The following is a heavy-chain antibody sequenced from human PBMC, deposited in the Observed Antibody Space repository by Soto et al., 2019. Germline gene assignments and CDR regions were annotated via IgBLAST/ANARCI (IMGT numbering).Heavy chain of an antibody. CDR2: THYSGSV. V-gene: IGHV4-30-4*01. CDR3: GRHGNYDIGGFDP. D-gene: IGHD3-9*01. CDR1: GASISSGDDY. J-gene: IGHJ5*02. Sequence: QVQLQESGPGLVKPSQTLSLTCTVSGASISSGDDYWSWIRQPPGKGLEWIGYTHYSGSVNYNPSLKRRVTRSADASRSHVALILKAVTAADTAVDYWGRHGNYDIGGFDPWGQGILVTVSS.